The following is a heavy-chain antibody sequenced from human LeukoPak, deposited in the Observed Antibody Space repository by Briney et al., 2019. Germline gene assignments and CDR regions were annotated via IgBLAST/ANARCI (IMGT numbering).Heavy chain of an antibody. J-gene: IGHJ4*02. CDR2: ISGGGVTT. D-gene: IGHD6-25*01. V-gene: IGHV3-23*01. CDR1: GFTFSSHL. Sequence: GGSLRLSCAASGFTFSSHLMTWGRLTPGKGPEWVSSISGGGVTTYYADSVKGRFTISRDNSKNTLYLQMNSLRAEDTAVYYCAKNIPASGLTFVDWGQGTLVTVSS. CDR3: AKNIPASGLTFVD.